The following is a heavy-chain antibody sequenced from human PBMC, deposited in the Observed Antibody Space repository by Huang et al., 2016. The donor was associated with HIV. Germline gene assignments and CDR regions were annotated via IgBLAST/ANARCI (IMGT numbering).Heavy chain of an antibody. CDR2: INSDGGST. CDR3: ARDPRIQSWLNFFDY. Sequence: EVQLVESGGGLVQPGGSLRLSCAASGFSISSYWMHWVRRAPGKGLVWVSGINSDGGSTNYADSVRGRFTISRDNAKNTLYLQMNSLRAEDTAVYYCARDPRIQSWLNFFDYWGQGTLVSVSS. CDR1: GFSISSYW. V-gene: IGHV3-74*01. D-gene: IGHD3-22*01. J-gene: IGHJ4*02.